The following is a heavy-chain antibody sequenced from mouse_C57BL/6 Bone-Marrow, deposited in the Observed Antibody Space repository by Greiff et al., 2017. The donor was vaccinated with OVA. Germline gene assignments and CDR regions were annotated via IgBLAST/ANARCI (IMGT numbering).Heavy chain of an antibody. Sequence: VKLVESGAELARPGASVKLSCKASGYTFTSYGISWVKQRTGQGLEWIGEIYPRSGNTYYNEKFKGKATLTADKSSSTAYMELRSLTSEDSAVYFCAGYDSWFAYWGQGTLVTVSA. D-gene: IGHD2-2*01. CDR2: IYPRSGNT. CDR3: AGYDSWFAY. V-gene: IGHV1-81*01. CDR1: GYTFTSYG. J-gene: IGHJ3*01.